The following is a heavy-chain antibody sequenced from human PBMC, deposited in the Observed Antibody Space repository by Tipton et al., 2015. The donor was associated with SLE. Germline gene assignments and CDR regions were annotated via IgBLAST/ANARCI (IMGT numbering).Heavy chain of an antibody. J-gene: IGHJ6*02. CDR1: GHSISSGFY. V-gene: IGHV4-38-2*02. CDR2: FYHRGTT. CDR3: ARDSGHNSGYDYYYYGMDV. D-gene: IGHD5-18*01. Sequence: TLSLTCSVSGHSISSGFYWGWIRQSPGKGLEWIGNFYHRGTTYYNPSLKSRVTISADTSKNHLSLKLTSVTAADTAVYYCARDSGHNSGYDYYYYGMDVWGQGTTVTVSS.